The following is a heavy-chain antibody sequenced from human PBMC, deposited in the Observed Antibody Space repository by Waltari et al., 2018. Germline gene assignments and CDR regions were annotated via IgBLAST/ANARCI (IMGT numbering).Heavy chain of an antibody. CDR2: ISSSSSTI. CDR3: ARGGYYDSSGHTTPYYYSYMDV. Sequence: EVQLVESGGGLVQPGGSLRLSCAASGFTFSSYSMNWVRKAPGKGLDWVSYISSSSSTIYYADSVKGRFTISRDNAKNSLYLQMNSLRAEDTAVYYCARGGYYDSSGHTTPYYYSYMDVWGKGTTVTVSS. CDR1: GFTFSSYS. J-gene: IGHJ6*03. V-gene: IGHV3-48*04. D-gene: IGHD3-22*01.